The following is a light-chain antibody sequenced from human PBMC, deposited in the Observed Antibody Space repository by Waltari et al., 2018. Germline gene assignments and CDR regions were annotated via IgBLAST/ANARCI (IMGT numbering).Light chain of an antibody. CDR3: SSHTTRSTWV. Sequence: QSALTQPASVSGSPGQSIPISCTGTTDDIGYYDFVSWYQQHLGKAPKLIIYDVRERPSGVSNRFSGSKSGNTASLTISGLQADDEADYYCSSHTTRSTWVFGGGTKLTVL. V-gene: IGLV2-14*03. J-gene: IGLJ3*02. CDR1: TDDIGYYDF. CDR2: DVR.